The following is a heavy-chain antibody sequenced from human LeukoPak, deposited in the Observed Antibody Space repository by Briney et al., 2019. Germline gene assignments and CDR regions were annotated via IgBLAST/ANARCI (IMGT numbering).Heavy chain of an antibody. CDR3: ARGYDIDV. CDR2: IYYTGTT. Sequence: PSETLSLTCSVSGGSVSCGRYYWSWIRQPPGKGLEWIGYIYYTGTTKYNPSLKSRATISLDTSKNQFSLKLTSVTAADTALFFCARGYDIDVWGQGTTVTVSS. CDR1: GGSVSCGRYY. J-gene: IGHJ6*02. V-gene: IGHV4-61*01.